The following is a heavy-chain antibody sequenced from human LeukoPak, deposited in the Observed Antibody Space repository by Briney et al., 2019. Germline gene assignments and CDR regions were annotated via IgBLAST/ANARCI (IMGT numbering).Heavy chain of an antibody. V-gene: IGHV4-38-2*02. J-gene: IGHJ4*02. CDR3: AREGSPRPHVDY. CDR1: GYSISSGYY. Sequence: SETLSLTCTVSGYSISSGYYWGWIRQPPGKGLEWIGSIYHSGSTYYNPSLKSRVTISVDTSKNQFSLKLSSVTAADTAVYYCAREGSPRPHVDYWGQGTLVTASS. CDR2: IYHSGST. D-gene: IGHD3-10*01.